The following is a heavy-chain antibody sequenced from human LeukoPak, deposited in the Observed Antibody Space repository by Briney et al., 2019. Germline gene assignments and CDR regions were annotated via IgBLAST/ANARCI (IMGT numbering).Heavy chain of an antibody. J-gene: IGHJ4*02. CDR3: ATSSVVTAMVHLEY. CDR2: IIPIFGAA. D-gene: IGHD2-21*02. Sequence: ASVKVSCRASGGTFTSYAISWVRQAPGQGLEWMGGIIPIFGAANYARKFQGRVTITADKSTSTSYMELSSLRSEDTAVYYCATSSVVTAMVHLEYWGQGTLVTVSS. V-gene: IGHV1-69*06. CDR1: GGTFTSYA.